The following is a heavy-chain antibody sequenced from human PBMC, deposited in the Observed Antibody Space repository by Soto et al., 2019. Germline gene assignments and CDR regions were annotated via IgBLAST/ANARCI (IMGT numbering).Heavy chain of an antibody. Sequence: QVQLEQSGGEVKKPGSSVKVSCRVSGGIFSDFAVSWVRQAPGQGLDWVGGIIPKFGTAKYARKFEDRVPLTADELTSTVYMEINPLRSEDTALYYCARDKLSSIVVETPHLFDSWGQGTLLTVSS. D-gene: IGHD2-21*02. CDR2: IIPKFGTA. J-gene: IGHJ5*01. V-gene: IGHV1-69*12. CDR3: ARDKLSSIVVETPHLFDS. CDR1: GGIFSDFA.